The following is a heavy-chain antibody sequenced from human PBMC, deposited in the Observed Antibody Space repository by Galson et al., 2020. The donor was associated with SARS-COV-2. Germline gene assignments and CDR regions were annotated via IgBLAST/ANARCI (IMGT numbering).Heavy chain of an antibody. CDR1: GFTFSSNY. V-gene: IGHV3-66*01. J-gene: IGHJ4*02. CDR3: ATISSRRREYYFDY. CDR2: IYSGGST. D-gene: IGHD6-13*01. Sequence: GGSLRLSCAASGFTFSSNYMSWVRQAPGKGLEWVSAIYSGGSTYYADSVKGRFTISRDNYKNTLYLQMNSLSAEDTAVYYCATISSRRREYYFDYWGQGTLVAVSS.